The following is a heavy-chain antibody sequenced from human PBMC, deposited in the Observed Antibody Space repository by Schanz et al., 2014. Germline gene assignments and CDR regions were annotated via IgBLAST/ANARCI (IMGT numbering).Heavy chain of an antibody. V-gene: IGHV3-13*01. CDR2: IGYLGDT. D-gene: IGHD2-2*01. CDR3: AKDSTHIDIVLVSTAIDY. Sequence: EVQLVESGGGLVQPGGSLRLSCAASGFTLSNSDMHWVRQGTGKGLEWVSTIGYLGDTYYPDSVKGRFTISRDNSKNTLYLHMNTLRSEDTAVYYCAKDSTHIDIVLVSTAIDYWGQGTLVTVSS. CDR1: GFTLSNSD. J-gene: IGHJ4*02.